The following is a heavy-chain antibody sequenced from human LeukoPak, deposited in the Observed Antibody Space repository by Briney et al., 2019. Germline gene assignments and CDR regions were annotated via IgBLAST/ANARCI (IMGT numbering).Heavy chain of an antibody. J-gene: IGHJ5*02. CDR2: INPNSGGT. Sequence: ASVKVSCKASGYTFTGYYMHWVRQAPGQGLEWMACINPNSGGTNYAQKFQGRVTMTRDTSISTAYMELSRLRSDDTAVYYCASGPNSPIAVAGPDNWFDPWGQGTLVTVSS. V-gene: IGHV1-2*02. CDR1: GYTFTGYY. CDR3: ASGPNSPIAVAGPDNWFDP. D-gene: IGHD6-19*01.